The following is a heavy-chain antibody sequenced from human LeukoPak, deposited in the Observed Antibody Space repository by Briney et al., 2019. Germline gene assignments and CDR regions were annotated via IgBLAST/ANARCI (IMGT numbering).Heavy chain of an antibody. CDR2: INPNNGAT. J-gene: IGHJ1*01. Sequence: GASVKVSCKASGYTFTGYYIHWVRQAPGQGLEWMGWINPNNGATNYAQKFQGRITMTRDTSITTAYMELSSLRSDDTAIYYCAREGYCSSTSCYIYFQHWGQGTLVTVSS. V-gene: IGHV1-2*02. CDR1: GYTFTGYY. CDR3: AREGYCSSTSCYIYFQH. D-gene: IGHD2-2*02.